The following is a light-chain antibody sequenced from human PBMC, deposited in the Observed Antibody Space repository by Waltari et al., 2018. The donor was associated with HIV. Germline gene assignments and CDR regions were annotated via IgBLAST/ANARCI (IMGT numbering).Light chain of an antibody. CDR1: NNDVGGYNY. CDR2: DVS. Sequence: ISCTGTNNDVGGYNYVSWYQQHPGKAPKLMIYDVSNRPSGVSNRFSGSKSGNTASLTISGLQAEDEADYYCSSYTSSSTRVFGGGTKLTVL. CDR3: SSYTSSSTRV. J-gene: IGLJ3*02. V-gene: IGLV2-14*03.